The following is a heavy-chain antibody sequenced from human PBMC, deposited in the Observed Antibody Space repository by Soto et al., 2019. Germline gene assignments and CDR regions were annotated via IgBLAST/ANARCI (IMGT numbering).Heavy chain of an antibody. CDR1: GFTFSSYS. J-gene: IGHJ3*02. V-gene: IGHV3-21*01. CDR3: ARVSIAVAGDDAFDI. CDR2: ISSSSSYI. Sequence: PGGSLRLSCAASGFTFSSYSMNWVRQAPGKGLEWVSSISSSSSYIYYADSVKGRFTISRDNAKNSLYLQMKSLRAEDTAVYYCARVSIAVAGDDAFDIWGQGTMVTVSS. D-gene: IGHD6-19*01.